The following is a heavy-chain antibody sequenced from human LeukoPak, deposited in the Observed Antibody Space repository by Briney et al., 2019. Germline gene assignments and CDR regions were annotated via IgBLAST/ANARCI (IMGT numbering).Heavy chain of an antibody. J-gene: IGHJ4*02. D-gene: IGHD1-26*01. V-gene: IGHV4-30-4*01. CDR3: AGEPPGSYLGY. Sequence: PSETLSLTCTVSGDSISNINFYWSWIRQPPGKGLEWIGYIYYTGSTYYNPSLKSRVTISLDTSKNQFSLKVTSMTAADTAVYYCAGEPPGSYLGYWGQGTLVTVSS. CDR2: IYYTGST. CDR1: GDSISNINFY.